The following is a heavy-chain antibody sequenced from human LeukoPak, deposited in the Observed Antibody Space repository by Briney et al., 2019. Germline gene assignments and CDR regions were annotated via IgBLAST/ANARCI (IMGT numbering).Heavy chain of an antibody. Sequence: GGSLRLSCAASGFTFSSYEMNWVRQAPGRGLEWVSYISSSGSTIYYADSVKGRFTISRDNAKNSLYLQMNSLRAEDTTVYYCARDLVAVAATFDYWGQGTLVTVSS. V-gene: IGHV3-48*03. CDR3: ARDLVAVAATFDY. D-gene: IGHD6-19*01. J-gene: IGHJ4*02. CDR1: GFTFSSYE. CDR2: ISSSGSTI.